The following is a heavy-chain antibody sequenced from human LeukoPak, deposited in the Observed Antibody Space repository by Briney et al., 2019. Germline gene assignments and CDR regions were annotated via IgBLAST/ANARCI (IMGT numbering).Heavy chain of an antibody. CDR1: GFTFSSYW. CDR2: IHSDGSSA. CDR3: ARSGWPYYFDY. J-gene: IGHJ4*02. Sequence: GGSLRLSCAASGFTFSSYWMHWVRQAPGKGLVWVSRIHSDGSSASYADSVRGRFTISRDDAKSTLYLQMNSLRAEDTAVYYCARSGWPYYFDYWGQGTLVTVSS. V-gene: IGHV3-74*01. D-gene: IGHD3-22*01.